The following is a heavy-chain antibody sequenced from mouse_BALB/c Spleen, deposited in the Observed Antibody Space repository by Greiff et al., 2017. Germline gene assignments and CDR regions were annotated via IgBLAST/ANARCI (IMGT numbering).Heavy chain of an antibody. CDR3: AWGGNYPSY. V-gene: IGHV14-3*02. CDR1: GFNIKDTY. J-gene: IGHJ2*01. CDR2: IDPANGNT. Sequence: VHVKQSGAELVKPGASVKLSCTASGFNIKDTYMHWVKQRPEQGLEWIGRIDPANGNTKYDPKFQGKATITADTSANPAYLQLSSLTSEDTAVYYCAWGGNYPSYWGQGTTLTVSA. D-gene: IGHD2-1*01.